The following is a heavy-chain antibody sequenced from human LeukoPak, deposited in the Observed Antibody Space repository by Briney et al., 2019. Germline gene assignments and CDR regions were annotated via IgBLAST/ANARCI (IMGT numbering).Heavy chain of an antibody. Sequence: ASVKVSCKASGYTFTSYDINWVRQATGQGLEWMGWMNPNSGNTGYAQKFQGRVTITRNTSISTAYMELSSLRSEDTAVYYCARSAYSSSTSCRSWFDPWGQGTLVTVSS. V-gene: IGHV1-8*01. CDR3: ARSAYSSSTSCRSWFDP. J-gene: IGHJ5*02. CDR1: GYTFTSYD. D-gene: IGHD2-2*01. CDR2: MNPNSGNT.